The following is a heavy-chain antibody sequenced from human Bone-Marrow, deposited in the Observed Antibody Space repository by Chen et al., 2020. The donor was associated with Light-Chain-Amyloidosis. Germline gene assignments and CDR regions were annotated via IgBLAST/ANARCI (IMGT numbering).Heavy chain of an antibody. D-gene: IGHD1-1*01. Sequence: QVQLVQSGAEVKKPGASVKVSCKASNYTFTDNYIHWVRQAPGQGLEWMGWIDPYTGGTNYAQKCLGGVTMTSAQSINTAYMTLDSLRIDDTAMYYCAGDGTSTTGIHDYGSQGTLVTVSS. CDR3: AGDGTSTTGIHDY. CDR1: NYTFTDNY. J-gene: IGHJ4*02. V-gene: IGHV1-2*02. CDR2: IDPYTGGT.